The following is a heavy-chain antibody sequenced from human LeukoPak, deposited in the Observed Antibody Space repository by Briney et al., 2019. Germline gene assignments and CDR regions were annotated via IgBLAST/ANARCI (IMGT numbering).Heavy chain of an antibody. V-gene: IGHV1-2*02. CDR3: ASGFLTHTMAYEILTGPRDY. CDR2: INPNSGGT. CDR1: GYTFTGYY. Sequence: ASVKVSCKASGYTFTGYYMHWVRQAPGQDLEWIVWINPNSGGTNYAQTFQGRVTMTRDTSISTACMELSRLRSDDTAVYYCASGFLTHTMAYEILTGPRDYWGQGTLVTVSS. J-gene: IGHJ4*02. D-gene: IGHD3-9*01.